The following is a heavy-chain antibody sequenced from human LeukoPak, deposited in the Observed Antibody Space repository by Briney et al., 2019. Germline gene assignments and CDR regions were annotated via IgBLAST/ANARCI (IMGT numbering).Heavy chain of an antibody. D-gene: IGHD3-3*01. J-gene: IGHJ5*02. CDR2: ISYDGSVN. Sequence: GGSLRLSCTAFGFTFSSYGMHWVRQAPGKGLEWVAVISYDGSVNYYADSVKGRFTISRDNSKNTLYLQMNSLRVEDTAVYYCAKTGSSFIFGWFDPWGQGTLVTVSS. CDR3: AKTGSSFIFGWFDP. CDR1: GFTFSSYG. V-gene: IGHV3-30*18.